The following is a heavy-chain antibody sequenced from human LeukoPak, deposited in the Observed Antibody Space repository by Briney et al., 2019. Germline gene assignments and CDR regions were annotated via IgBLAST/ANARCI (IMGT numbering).Heavy chain of an antibody. CDR3: ARGYIVVVPAALFDP. J-gene: IGHJ5*02. CDR2: IIPILGIA. Sequence: SVKVSCKASGGTFSSYTISWVRQAPGQGLEWMGRIIPILGIANYAQKFQGRVTITADKSTSTAYMELSSLRSEDTAVYYCARGYIVVVPAALFDPWGQGTLVTVSS. D-gene: IGHD2-2*01. CDR1: GGTFSSYT. V-gene: IGHV1-69*02.